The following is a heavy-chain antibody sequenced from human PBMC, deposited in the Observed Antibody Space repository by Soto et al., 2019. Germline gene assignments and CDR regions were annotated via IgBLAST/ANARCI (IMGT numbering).Heavy chain of an antibody. CDR2: IYPGDSDT. V-gene: IGHV5-51*01. J-gene: IGHJ4*02. D-gene: IGHD6-19*01. Sequence: GESLKISCKGSGYSFTSYWIGWVRQLPGKGLERMGIIYPGDSDTRYSPSFQGQVTISADKSITTAYLQWSSLKASDTAIYYCARLFDTTGWYDYWGQGTPVTVS. CDR3: ARLFDTTGWYDY. CDR1: GYSFTSYW.